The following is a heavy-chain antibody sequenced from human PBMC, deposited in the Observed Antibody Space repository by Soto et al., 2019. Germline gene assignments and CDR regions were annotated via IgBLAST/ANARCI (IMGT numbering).Heavy chain of an antibody. CDR3: ARATKKYCSSTSCYAHDY. J-gene: IGHJ4*02. D-gene: IGHD2-2*01. CDR2: IIPILGIA. V-gene: IGHV1-69*02. Sequence: QVQLVQSGAEVKKPGSSVKVSCKASGGTFSSYTISWVRQAPGQGLEWMGRIIPILGIANYAQKFQGRVTITADKSTSTAYMELSILRSEDTAVYYCARATKKYCSSTSCYAHDYWGQGTLVTVSS. CDR1: GGTFSSYT.